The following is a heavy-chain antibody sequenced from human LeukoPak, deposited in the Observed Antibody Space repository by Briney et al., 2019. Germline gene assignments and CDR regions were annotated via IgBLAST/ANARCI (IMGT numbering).Heavy chain of an antibody. D-gene: IGHD4-17*01. V-gene: IGHV1-2*02. CDR1: GYTFTGYY. J-gene: IGHJ4*02. Sequence: GASVKVSRKASGYTFTGYYMHWVRQAPGQGLEWMGWINPKSGDANNTQKFQGRVTLTRDTSISTAYMELSRLTSDDTAVYYCAIRYGDYTLFDYWGQGTLVTVSS. CDR2: INPKSGDA. CDR3: AIRYGDYTLFDY.